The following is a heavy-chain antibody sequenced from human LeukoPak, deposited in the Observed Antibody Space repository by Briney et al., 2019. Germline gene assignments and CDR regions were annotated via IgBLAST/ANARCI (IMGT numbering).Heavy chain of an antibody. J-gene: IGHJ3*02. Sequence: GGSLRLSCAASGFTFNTYAMTWVRQAPGKGLEWVSTITTDRSTYYADSVKGRFTISRDNAKNSLYLQMNSLRAEDTAVYYCARGMDVVATLKTIDAFDIWGQGTMVTVSS. V-gene: IGHV3-23*01. CDR3: ARGMDVVATLKTIDAFDI. CDR1: GFTFNTYA. CDR2: ITTDRST. D-gene: IGHD5-12*01.